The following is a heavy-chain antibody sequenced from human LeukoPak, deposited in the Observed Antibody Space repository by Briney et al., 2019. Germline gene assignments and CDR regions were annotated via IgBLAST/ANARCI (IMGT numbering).Heavy chain of an antibody. Sequence: GGSLRLSCAASGSTFSSYSMNWVRQAPGKGLEWVANIKQDGSEKYYVDSVKGRFTISRDNAKNSLYLQMNSLRAEDTAVYYCARADYYDSRRSAFDIWGQGTMVTVSS. CDR3: ARADYYDSRRSAFDI. J-gene: IGHJ3*02. D-gene: IGHD3-22*01. V-gene: IGHV3-7*01. CDR2: IKQDGSEK. CDR1: GSTFSSYS.